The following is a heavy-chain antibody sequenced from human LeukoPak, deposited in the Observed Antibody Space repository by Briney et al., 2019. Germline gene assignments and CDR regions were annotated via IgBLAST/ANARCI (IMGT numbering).Heavy chain of an antibody. V-gene: IGHV1-18*01. J-gene: IGHJ5*02. D-gene: IGHD1-26*01. CDR2: ISDYNGNT. CDR1: GYTFTSYG. Sequence: ASVNVSCKASGYTFTSYGMSWVRQAPGQGLEWMGWISDYNGNTNYAQKLQGRVTMATATSTSTAYKELRSLRSDDTAVYYCARDLLVVGATYWFDPWGQGTLVTVSS. CDR3: ARDLLVVGATYWFDP.